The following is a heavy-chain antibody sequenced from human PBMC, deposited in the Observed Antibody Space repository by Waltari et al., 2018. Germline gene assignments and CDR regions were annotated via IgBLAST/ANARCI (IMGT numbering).Heavy chain of an antibody. CDR1: GYSISSGYY. Sequence: QVQLQESGPGLVKPSETLSLTCAVSGYSISSGYYWGWIRQPPGKGLEWIGSIYHSGSTYYNPSLKSRVTISVDTSKNQFSLKLSSVTAADTAVYYCARDRAAANWYFDLWGRGTLVTVSS. J-gene: IGHJ2*01. D-gene: IGHD6-13*01. CDR3: ARDRAAANWYFDL. CDR2: IYHSGST. V-gene: IGHV4-38-2*02.